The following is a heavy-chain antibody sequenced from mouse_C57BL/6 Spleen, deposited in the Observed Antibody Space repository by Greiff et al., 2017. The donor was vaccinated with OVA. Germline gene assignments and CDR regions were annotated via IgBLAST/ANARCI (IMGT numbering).Heavy chain of an antibody. Sequence: EVKLMESGGGLVKPGGSLKLSCAASGFTFSDYGMHWVRQAPEKGLEWVAYISSGSSTIYYADTVKGRFTISRDNAKNTLFLQMTCLRSEDTAMYYCARDIYGLYAMDYWGQGTSVTVSS. CDR1: GFTFSDYG. V-gene: IGHV5-17*01. CDR2: ISSGSSTI. CDR3: ARDIYGLYAMDY. D-gene: IGHD1-1*02. J-gene: IGHJ4*01.